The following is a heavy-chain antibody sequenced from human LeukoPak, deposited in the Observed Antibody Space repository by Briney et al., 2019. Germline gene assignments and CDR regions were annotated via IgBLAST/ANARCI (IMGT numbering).Heavy chain of an antibody. CDR3: ASGLPPGIIDY. D-gene: IGHD1-14*01. CDR2: IYSGGST. J-gene: IGHJ4*02. V-gene: IGHV3-53*01. CDR1: GFTVSSNY. Sequence: GGSLRLSCAASGFTVSSNYMAWVRQAPGKGLEWVSVIYSGGSTYYADSVKGRFTISRDNSKNTLYLQMNSLRAEDTAVYYCASGLPPGIIDYWGQGTLVTVSS.